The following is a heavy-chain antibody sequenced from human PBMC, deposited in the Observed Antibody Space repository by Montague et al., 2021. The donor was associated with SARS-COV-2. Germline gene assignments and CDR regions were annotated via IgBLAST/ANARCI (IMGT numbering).Heavy chain of an antibody. Sequence: TLSLTCSVSGGSISSGSYYWSWIRQPAGKGLEWIERIYISGSTNYNPSLKSRVTMSVDTSKSQFSLKLSSVTAADTAVYYCARTVVVPAAMSRYYGMDVWGQGTSVTVSS. CDR1: GGSISSGSYY. J-gene: IGHJ6*02. CDR2: IYISGST. D-gene: IGHD2-2*01. V-gene: IGHV4-61*02. CDR3: ARTVVVPAAMSRYYGMDV.